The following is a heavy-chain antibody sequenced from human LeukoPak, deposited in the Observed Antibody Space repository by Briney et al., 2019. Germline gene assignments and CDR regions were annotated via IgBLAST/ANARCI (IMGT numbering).Heavy chain of an antibody. Sequence: GGSLRLSCAASGFTFSSYAMSWVRQAPGKGLEWVAVISYDGSNKYYADSVKGRFTISRDNSKNTLYLQMNSLRAEDTAVYYCSRGYDYLAGGGIFDYWGQGTLVTVSS. CDR2: ISYDGSNK. CDR1: GFTFSSYA. V-gene: IGHV3-30*01. D-gene: IGHD5-12*01. J-gene: IGHJ4*02. CDR3: SRGYDYLAGGGIFDY.